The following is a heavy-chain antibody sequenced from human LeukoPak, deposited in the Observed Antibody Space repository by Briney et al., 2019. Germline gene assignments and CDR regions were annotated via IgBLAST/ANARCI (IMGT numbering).Heavy chain of an antibody. Sequence: PSETLSLTCTVSGASIISSPYFWGWIRQPPGKNLECIGSIYYSGSTYYNPSLKSRATISFDTSKNQFSLKLSSVTAADTAVYYCARGTDAFDIWGQGTMVTVSS. CDR2: IYYSGST. CDR3: ARGTDAFDI. V-gene: IGHV4-39*07. J-gene: IGHJ3*02. CDR1: GASIISSPYF.